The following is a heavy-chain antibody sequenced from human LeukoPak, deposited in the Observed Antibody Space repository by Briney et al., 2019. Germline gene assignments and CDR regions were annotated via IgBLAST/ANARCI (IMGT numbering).Heavy chain of an antibody. J-gene: IGHJ4*02. CDR1: GNTFTGHY. CDR3: ARDSYDSSTYYDC. CDR2: INPNSGGA. Sequence: ASVKVSCKPSGNTFTGHYIHWVRQAPGQGLEWMGWINPNSGGANYAQKFQGRVTMTRDTSITTAYMELSRLRSDDTALYYCARDSYDSSTYYDCWGQGTLVTVSS. D-gene: IGHD3-22*01. V-gene: IGHV1-2*02.